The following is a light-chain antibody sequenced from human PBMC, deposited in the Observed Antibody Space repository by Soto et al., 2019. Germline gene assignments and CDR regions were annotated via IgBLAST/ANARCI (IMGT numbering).Light chain of an antibody. V-gene: IGKV3-20*01. Sequence: QYPGTLSVSPGGRVTLSRRASQSAISNLAWYQQKPGQAPRLLLYEASSRATGIPDRFSGGGSGTDFTLSISKVEPEDFAVYYCQEYGRPPRATFGQGTRLEI. J-gene: IGKJ5*01. CDR2: EAS. CDR1: QSAISN. CDR3: QEYGRPPRAT.